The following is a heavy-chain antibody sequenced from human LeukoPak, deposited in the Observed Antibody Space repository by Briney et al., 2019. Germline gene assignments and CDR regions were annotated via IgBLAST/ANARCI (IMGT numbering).Heavy chain of an antibody. CDR2: IYPGDSDT. Sequence: GKSLKISCKGSGYIFTNYRIGWVRQMPGKDLEWMGMIYPGDSDTRYSPSFQGQVTMSVDKSITTAYLQWSSLKASDTAMYYCARGIGSAEYSYYFDYWGQGTLVTVSS. J-gene: IGHJ4*02. CDR3: ARGIGSAEYSYYFDY. V-gene: IGHV5-51*01. CDR1: GYIFTNYR. D-gene: IGHD6-6*01.